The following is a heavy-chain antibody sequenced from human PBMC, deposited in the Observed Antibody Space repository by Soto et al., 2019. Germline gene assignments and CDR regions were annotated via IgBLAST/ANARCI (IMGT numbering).Heavy chain of an antibody. CDR3: ARDQQQLVHDPDFSDYYGMDV. V-gene: IGHV4-31*03. CDR1: GGSISSGGYY. J-gene: IGHJ6*02. Sequence: PSETLSLTCTVSGGSISSGGYYWSWIRQHPGKGLEWIGYIYYSGSTYYNPSLKSRVTISVDTSKNQFSLKLSSVTAADTAVYYCARDQQQLVHDPDFSDYYGMDVWGQGTTVTVSS. D-gene: IGHD6-13*01. CDR2: IYYSGST.